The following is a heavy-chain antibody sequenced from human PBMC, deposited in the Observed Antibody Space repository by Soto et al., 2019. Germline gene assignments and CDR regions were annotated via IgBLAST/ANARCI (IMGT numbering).Heavy chain of an antibody. CDR1: GFTFDDYA. Sequence: EVQLVESGGGLVQPGRSLRLSCAASGFTFDDYAMHWVRQAPGKGLEWVSGISWSSGSIGYADSVKGRFTISRDNAKNLLYLQMNRLRAEHTALYYCAKDLRPQWLVTPFDHSGQGTLVPVSS. V-gene: IGHV3-9*01. J-gene: IGHJ4*02. CDR3: AKDLRPQWLVTPFDH. D-gene: IGHD6-19*01. CDR2: ISWSSGSI.